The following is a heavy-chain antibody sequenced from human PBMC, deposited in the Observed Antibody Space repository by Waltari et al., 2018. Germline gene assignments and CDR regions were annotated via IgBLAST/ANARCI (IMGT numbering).Heavy chain of an antibody. CDR2: INHMGST. V-gene: IGHV4-34*01. CDR3: ARGMTRLSWDGYNDAFDY. J-gene: IGHJ4*02. D-gene: IGHD5-12*01. CDR1: GGSFSGYY. Sequence: QVQLQQWGAGLLKPSETLSLTCAVYGGSFSGYYWSWIRQPPGKGLEWIGEINHMGSTHYDPSLKSPVTISVDTSKNQFSLKLSSVTAADTAVYYCARGMTRLSWDGYNDAFDYWGQGTLVTVSS.